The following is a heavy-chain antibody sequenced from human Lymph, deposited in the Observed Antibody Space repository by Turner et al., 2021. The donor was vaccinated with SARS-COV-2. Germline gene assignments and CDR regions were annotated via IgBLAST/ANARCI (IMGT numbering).Heavy chain of an antibody. J-gene: IGHJ4*02. V-gene: IGHV3-43*02. CDR1: GFTFDDYA. D-gene: IGHD5-12*01. Sequence: EVQLVESGGGVVQPGGSLRLSCAASGFTFDDYAMHWVRQAPGKGLGWVSLISGDGGSTYYADSVKGRFTISRDDSKNSLYLQINSLRTEDTALDYCAKEGLTGRRLQFVPYFAYWGQGTLVSVSS. CDR2: ISGDGGST. CDR3: AKEGLTGRRLQFVPYFAY.